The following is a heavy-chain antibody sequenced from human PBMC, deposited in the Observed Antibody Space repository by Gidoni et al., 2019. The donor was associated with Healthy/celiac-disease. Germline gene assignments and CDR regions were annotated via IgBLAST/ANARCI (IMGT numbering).Heavy chain of an antibody. V-gene: IGHV3-48*01. CDR2: ISSSSSTI. J-gene: IGHJ3*02. CDR1: GFTFSSYS. Sequence: EVQLVESGGGLVQPGGSLRLSCAASGFTFSSYSMNWVRQAPGKWLEWVSYISSSSSTIYYADSVKGRFTISRDNAKNSLYLQMNSLRAEDTAVYYCARVSMVRGVGPKMNIWGQGTMVTVSS. CDR3: ARVSMVRGVGPKMNI. D-gene: IGHD3-10*01.